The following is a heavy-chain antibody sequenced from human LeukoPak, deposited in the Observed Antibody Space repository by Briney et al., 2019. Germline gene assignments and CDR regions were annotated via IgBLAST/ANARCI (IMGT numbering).Heavy chain of an antibody. V-gene: IGHV3-48*03. D-gene: IGHD3-9*01. CDR1: GFTFSSYE. J-gene: IGHJ4*02. CDR3: AILGYILTGQFDY. CDR2: ISRSGSTI. Sequence: PGGSLILSCAASGFTFSSYEMNWVRQAPGKGLEWVSYISRSGSTIYYADSVKGRFTISRDNAKNSLYLQMNSLRAEDTAVYYCAILGYILTGQFDYWGQGILVTVSS.